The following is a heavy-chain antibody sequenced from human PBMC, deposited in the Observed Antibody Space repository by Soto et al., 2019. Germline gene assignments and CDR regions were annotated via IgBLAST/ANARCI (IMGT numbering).Heavy chain of an antibody. CDR2: ISSSSSYI. V-gene: IGHV3-21*01. J-gene: IGHJ4*02. D-gene: IGHD2-8*01. CDR3: ARLYRGSLDY. CDR1: GFTFSSHS. Sequence: EVQLVESGGGLVKPGGSLRLSCAASGFTFSSHSMNWVRQAPGKGLEWVSSISSSSSYIYYADSVKGRFTISRDNAKNLVYLQMNSLRAEDTAVYYCARLYRGSLDYWGRGTLVTVS.